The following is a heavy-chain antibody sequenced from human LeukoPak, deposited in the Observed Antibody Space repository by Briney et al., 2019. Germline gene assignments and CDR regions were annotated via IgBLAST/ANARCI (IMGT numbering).Heavy chain of an antibody. V-gene: IGHV1-18*01. J-gene: IGHJ6*03. CDR2: ISAYNGNT. Sequence: ASVKVSCKASGYTFTSYGISWVRQAPGQGLEWMGWISAYNGNTNYAQKLQGRVTMTTDTSTSTAYMELRSLRSDDTAVYYCAGQYCSSTSCYGGEGYYYYYMDVWGKGTTVTVSS. CDR3: AGQYCSSTSCYGGEGYYYYYMDV. D-gene: IGHD2-2*01. CDR1: GYTFTSYG.